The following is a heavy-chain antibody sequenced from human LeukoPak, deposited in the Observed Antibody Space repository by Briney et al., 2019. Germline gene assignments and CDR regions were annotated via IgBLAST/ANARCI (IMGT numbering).Heavy chain of an antibody. J-gene: IGHJ4*02. CDR1: GYSISSGYY. CDR3: ARDSVSKYCSGGRCDTYYFDY. Sequence: SETLSLTCAVSGYSISSGYYWGWIRQPPGKELEWIGSIYHSGSTYYNPSLKSRVTISVDTSKNQFSLKLGSVTAADTAVYYCARDSVSKYCSGGRCDTYYFDYWGQGTLVTVSS. CDR2: IYHSGST. V-gene: IGHV4-38-2*02. D-gene: IGHD2-15*01.